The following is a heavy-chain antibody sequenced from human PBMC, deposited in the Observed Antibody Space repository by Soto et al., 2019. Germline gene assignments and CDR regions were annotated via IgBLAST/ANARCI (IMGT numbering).Heavy chain of an antibody. CDR2: IYHSGGT. V-gene: IGHV4-30-2*01. J-gene: IGHJ6*03. D-gene: IGHD3-3*01. CDR3: ASWGLRFSLMAL. CDR1: GGSISSGGYS. Sequence: SETLSLTCAVSGGSISSGGYSLSWIRQPPGKGLEWIGYIYHSGGTYYNPSLKSRVTIALDRSKNQLSLKLSCVTPPDTAVYYWASWGLRFSLMALWAKGTSVTVSS.